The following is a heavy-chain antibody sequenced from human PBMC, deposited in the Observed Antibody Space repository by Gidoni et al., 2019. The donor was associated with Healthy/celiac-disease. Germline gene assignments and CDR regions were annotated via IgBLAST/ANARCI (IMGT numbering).Heavy chain of an antibody. CDR3: AKGRFELLSLWDY. CDR2: ISGSGGST. J-gene: IGHJ4*02. Sequence: EVQLLESGGGLVQPGGSLRLCCAASGFTFSSYAMSWVRQAPGKGLAWVTAISGSGGSTYYADSVKGRFTISRDNSKNTLYLQMNSLRAEDTAVYYCAKGRFELLSLWDYWGQGTLVTVSS. CDR1: GFTFSSYA. V-gene: IGHV3-23*01. D-gene: IGHD3-10*01.